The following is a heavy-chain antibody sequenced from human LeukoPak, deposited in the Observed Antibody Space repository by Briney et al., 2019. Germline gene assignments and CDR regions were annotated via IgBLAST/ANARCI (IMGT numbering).Heavy chain of an antibody. CDR2: ISGGAGST. CDR3: ARDQGYYASGSYFDQ. V-gene: IGHV3-23*01. D-gene: IGHD3-10*01. Sequence: GGSLRLSCAASRFTFSNYAMTWVRQAPGKGLEWVSAISGGAGSTYYADSVKGRFTISRDNPKNTVHLQMNSLRAEDTAVYYCARDQGYYASGSYFDQWGQGTLVAVSS. J-gene: IGHJ4*02. CDR1: RFTFSNYA.